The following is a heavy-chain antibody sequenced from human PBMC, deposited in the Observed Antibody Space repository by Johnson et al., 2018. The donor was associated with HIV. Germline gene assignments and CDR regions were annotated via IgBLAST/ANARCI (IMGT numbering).Heavy chain of an antibody. CDR2: ISWNSGSI. D-gene: IGHD3-22*01. CDR1: GFTFDDYA. J-gene: IGHJ3*02. CDR3: ARGGYYDSSGSAFDI. Sequence: VQLVESGGGLVQPGRSLRLSCAASGFTFDDYAMHWVRQAPGKGLEWVSGISWNSGSIGYADSVKGRFTISRDNYKNSLDLQMNSLRAGDTAVYYCARGGYYDSSGSAFDIWGQGTMVTVSS. V-gene: IGHV3-9*01.